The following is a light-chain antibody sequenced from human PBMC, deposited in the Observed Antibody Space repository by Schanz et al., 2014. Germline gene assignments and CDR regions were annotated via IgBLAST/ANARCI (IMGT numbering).Light chain of an antibody. CDR3: QQYNDWPPIFT. V-gene: IGKV3D-15*01. J-gene: IGKJ2*01. CDR2: GAS. CDR1: QSVSYN. Sequence: EIVMTQSPATLSVSPGERATLSCRTSQSVSYNLAWYQQKPGQAPRLLIYGASTRAIGIPARFSGSGSGTDFTLTISGLQSEDFATYYCQQYNDWPPIFTFGQGTKLKIK.